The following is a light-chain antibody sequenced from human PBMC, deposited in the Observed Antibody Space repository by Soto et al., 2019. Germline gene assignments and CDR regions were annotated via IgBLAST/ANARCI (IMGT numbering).Light chain of an antibody. CDR3: QQYNSYSFT. CDR1: QSISSW. Sequence: DIQMTKSPSTLSASGGDRVTITCRASQSISSWLAWYQQKPWKAPKLLIYKASSLESGVPSRFSGSGSGTEFALTISSLQPDDFATYYCQQYNSYSFTFGPETKVDIQ. CDR2: KAS. V-gene: IGKV1-5*03. J-gene: IGKJ3*01.